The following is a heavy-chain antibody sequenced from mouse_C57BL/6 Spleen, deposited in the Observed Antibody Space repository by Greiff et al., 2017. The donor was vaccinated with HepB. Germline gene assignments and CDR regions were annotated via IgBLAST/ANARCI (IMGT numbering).Heavy chain of an antibody. J-gene: IGHJ4*01. Sequence: EVQLVESGGGLVKPGGSLKLSCAASGFTFSDYGMHWVRQAPEKGLEWVAYISSGSSTIYYADTVTGRFTISRDNAKNTLFLQMTSLRSEDTDMYYCATIYYTHYYAMDYWGQGTSVTVSS. CDR1: GFTFSDYG. CDR3: ATIYYTHYYAMDY. D-gene: IGHD2-1*01. CDR2: ISSGSSTI. V-gene: IGHV5-17*01.